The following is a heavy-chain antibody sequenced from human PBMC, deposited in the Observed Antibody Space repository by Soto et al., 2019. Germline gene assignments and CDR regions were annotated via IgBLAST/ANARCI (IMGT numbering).Heavy chain of an antibody. CDR2: IKQDGSEK. Sequence: GGSLRLSCAASGFTFSSYWMSWVRQAPGKGLEWVANIKQDGSEKYYVDSVKGRFTISRDNAKNSLYLQMNSLRAEDTAVYYCARAPHDIVVVPAAYYFDYWGQGTLVTVSS. CDR3: ARAPHDIVVVPAAYYFDY. J-gene: IGHJ4*02. V-gene: IGHV3-7*01. D-gene: IGHD2-2*01. CDR1: GFTFSSYW.